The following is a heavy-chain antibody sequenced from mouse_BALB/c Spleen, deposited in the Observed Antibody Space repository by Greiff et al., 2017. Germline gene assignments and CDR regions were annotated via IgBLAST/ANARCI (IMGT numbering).Heavy chain of an antibody. CDR1: GYTFTSYT. Sequence: QVQLKESAAELARPGASVKMSCKASGYTFTSYTMHWVKQRPGQGLEWIGYINPSSGYTEYNQKFKDKTTLTADKSSSTAYMQLSSLTSEDSAVYYCARHYYDYFDYWGQGTTLTVSS. J-gene: IGHJ2*01. CDR2: INPSSGYT. CDR3: ARHYYDYFDY. V-gene: IGHV1-4*02. D-gene: IGHD1-2*01.